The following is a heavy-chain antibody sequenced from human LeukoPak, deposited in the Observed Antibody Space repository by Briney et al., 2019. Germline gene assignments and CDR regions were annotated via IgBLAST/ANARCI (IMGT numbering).Heavy chain of an antibody. V-gene: IGHV4-59*01. Sequence: SETLSLTCTVSGGPISTYYWNWIRQTPGKGLEWIAFISYSGTNYNPSLKSRVTISMDTSKTQFSLKVDSVTAADTAIYYCARAYSSYDLWGQGTLVTVSS. J-gene: IGHJ5*02. CDR1: GGPISTYY. CDR2: ISYSGT. D-gene: IGHD5-18*01. CDR3: ARAYSSYDL.